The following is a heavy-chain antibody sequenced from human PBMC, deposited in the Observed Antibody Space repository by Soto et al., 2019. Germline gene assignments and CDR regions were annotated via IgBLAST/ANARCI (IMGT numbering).Heavy chain of an antibody. CDR1: GFTFSSYG. Sequence: GGSLRLSCAASGFTFSSYGMHWVCQAPGKGLEWVAVIWYDGSNKYYADSVKGRFTISRDNSKNTLYLQMNSLRAEDTAVYYCARGSFPPPYDSSGYYDYWGQGTLVTVSS. V-gene: IGHV3-33*01. J-gene: IGHJ4*02. D-gene: IGHD3-22*01. CDR3: ARGSFPPPYDSSGYYDY. CDR2: IWYDGSNK.